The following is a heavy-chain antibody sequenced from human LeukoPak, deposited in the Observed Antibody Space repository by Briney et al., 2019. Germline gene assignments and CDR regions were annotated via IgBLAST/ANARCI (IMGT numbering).Heavy chain of an antibody. CDR2: ISYDGSNK. CDR1: GFTFSSYG. J-gene: IGHJ4*02. Sequence: HPGGSLRLSCAASGFTFSSYGMHWVRQAPGKGLEWVAVISYDGSNKYYADSVKGRFTISRDNSKNTLYLQMNSLRAEDTAVYYCAKDPGIYCSGGSCRYPDYWGQGTLVTVSS. V-gene: IGHV3-30*18. D-gene: IGHD2-15*01. CDR3: AKDPGIYCSGGSCRYPDY.